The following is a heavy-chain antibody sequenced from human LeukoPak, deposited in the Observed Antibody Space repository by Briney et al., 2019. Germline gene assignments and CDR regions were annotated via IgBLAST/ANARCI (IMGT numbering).Heavy chain of an antibody. CDR2: INSDGSTT. J-gene: IGHJ4*02. Sequence: GGSLRLSCAASGFTFSHYSMNWVRQAPGKGLVWVSSINSDGSTTTYADSAKGRFTISRDNAKNMVYLQMNSLRAEDTAVYYCARAFGSGSQVINYFDFWGQGTLATVSS. CDR3: ARAFGSGSQVINYFDF. V-gene: IGHV3-74*01. CDR1: GFTFSHYS. D-gene: IGHD3-10*01.